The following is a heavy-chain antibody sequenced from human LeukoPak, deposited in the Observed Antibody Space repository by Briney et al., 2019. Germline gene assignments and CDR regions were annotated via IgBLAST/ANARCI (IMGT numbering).Heavy chain of an antibody. D-gene: IGHD3-16*01. Sequence: PGGSLRVSCEVSGFTFSGSEMHWMRQAPGKGLEWVSCISSDSSIIYYAESVKGRFTISRDNAKNSLYLQMNSLRAEDTAVYFCVRGWPVWWGQGTLVTVSS. CDR1: GFTFSGSE. J-gene: IGHJ4*02. V-gene: IGHV3-48*03. CDR2: ISSDSSII. CDR3: VRGWPVW.